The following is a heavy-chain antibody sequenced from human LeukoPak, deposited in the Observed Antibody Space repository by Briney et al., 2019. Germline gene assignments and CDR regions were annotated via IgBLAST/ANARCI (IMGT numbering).Heavy chain of an antibody. CDR3: ARPSGIAAAGTNRGFDY. CDR1: GGSFSGYY. V-gene: IGHV4-34*01. J-gene: IGHJ4*02. Sequence: SETLSLTCAVYGGSFSGYYWSWIRQPPGKGLEWIGEINHSGSTNYNPSLKSRVTISVDTSKNQFSLKLSSVTAADTAVYYCARPSGIAAAGTNRGFDYWGQGTLVTVSS. D-gene: IGHD6-13*01. CDR2: INHSGST.